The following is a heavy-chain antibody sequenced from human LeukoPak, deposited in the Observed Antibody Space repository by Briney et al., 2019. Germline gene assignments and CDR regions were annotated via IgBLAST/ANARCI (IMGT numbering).Heavy chain of an antibody. CDR2: MNPNRGNT. D-gene: IGHD3-10*01. Sequence: ASVKVSCKASGYTFTSYDINWVRQATGQGLEWMGWMNPNRGNTGYAKQFQGRVTMTRNTSISTAYMELSSLRSEDTAVYYCARGGYYYGSGTDAFDIWGQGTMVTVSS. CDR1: GYTFTSYD. CDR3: ARGGYYYGSGTDAFDI. J-gene: IGHJ3*02. V-gene: IGHV1-8*01.